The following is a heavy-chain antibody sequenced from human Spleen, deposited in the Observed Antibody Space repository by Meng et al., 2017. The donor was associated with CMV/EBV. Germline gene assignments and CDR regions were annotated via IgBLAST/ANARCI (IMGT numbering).Heavy chain of an antibody. CDR3: AKSERYFNYFYYGMDV. CDR2: IGFNGVNK. J-gene: IGHJ6*02. CDR1: GVTFSSYG. D-gene: IGHD1-1*01. Sequence: GVTFSSYGMHWVRQAPGKGLEWVAFIGFNGVNKYYADSVKGRFTISRDNSRRNTYLQMNSVRGEDTAVYYCAKSERYFNYFYYGMDVWGQGTMVTVSS. V-gene: IGHV3-30*02.